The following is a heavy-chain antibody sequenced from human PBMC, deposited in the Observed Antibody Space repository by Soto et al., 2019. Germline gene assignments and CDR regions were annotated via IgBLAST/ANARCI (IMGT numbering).Heavy chain of an antibody. D-gene: IGHD6-19*01. Sequence: SETLSLTCSVSGGSISSSSYYWGWIRQPPGKGLEWIGSIYYSGSIYYNPSLKSRFTISRDNSKNTLYLQMNSLRAEDTAVYYCAISSGWDGDVGPVLVWGQGTLVTVSS. CDR1: GGSISSSSYY. CDR2: IYYSGSI. J-gene: IGHJ4*02. CDR3: AISSGWDGDVGPVLV. V-gene: IGHV4-39*01.